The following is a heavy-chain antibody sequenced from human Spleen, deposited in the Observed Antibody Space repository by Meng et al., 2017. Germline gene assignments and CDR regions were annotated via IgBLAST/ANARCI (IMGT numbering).Heavy chain of an antibody. V-gene: IGHV7-4-1*02. Sequence: ASVKVSCKASGYTLTTYAINWLRQAPGQGLEWMGWINTETGNPTYAQGFTGRLVFSLDTSVSTAYLEISGLKAEDTAVYYCTRDGYSDCSRTSCFDSWGQGTLVTVSS. CDR3: TRDGYSDCSRTSCFDS. D-gene: IGHD2-2*01. J-gene: IGHJ4*02. CDR1: GYTLTTYA. CDR2: INTETGNP.